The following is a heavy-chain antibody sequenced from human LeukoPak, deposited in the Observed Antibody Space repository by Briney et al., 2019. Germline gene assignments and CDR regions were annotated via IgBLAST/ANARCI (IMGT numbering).Heavy chain of an antibody. CDR3: AREQRVLLWFGELMKFDP. J-gene: IGHJ5*02. CDR2: IYYSGST. Sequence: SETLSLTCTVSGGSISTSSYYWGWIRQPPGKGLVCIGNIYYSGSTYYNPSLKSRVTISVDTSKNQFSLKLSSVTAADTAVYYCAREQRVLLWFGELMKFDPWGQGTLVTVSS. CDR1: GGSISTSSYY. D-gene: IGHD3-10*01. V-gene: IGHV4-39*07.